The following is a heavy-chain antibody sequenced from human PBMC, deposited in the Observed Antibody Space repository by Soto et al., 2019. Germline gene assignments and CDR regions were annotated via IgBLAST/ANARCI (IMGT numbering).Heavy chain of an antibody. V-gene: IGHV4-39*01. CDR1: GGSISSSSYY. D-gene: IGHD3-22*01. J-gene: IGHJ4*02. Sequence: QLQLQESGPGLVKPSETLSLTCTVSGGSISSSSYYWGWIRQPPGKGLEWIGSIYYSGSTYYNPSLKSRVTISVDTSKNQFSLRLSSVTAADTAVYYCARHEVEEVNGHFDYWGQGTLVTVSS. CDR3: ARHEVEEVNGHFDY. CDR2: IYYSGST.